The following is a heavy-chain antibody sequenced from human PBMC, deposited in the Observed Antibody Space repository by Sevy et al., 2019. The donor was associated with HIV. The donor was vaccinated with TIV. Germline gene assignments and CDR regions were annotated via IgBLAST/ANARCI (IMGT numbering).Heavy chain of an antibody. CDR2: IWYDGSNK. CDR3: ARGYGYNSQKSSLDY. V-gene: IGHV3-33*01. CDR1: GFTFSSYG. D-gene: IGHD1-1*01. Sequence: GGSLRLSCAASGFTFSSYGMHWVRQAPGKGLEWVAVIWYDGSNKYYADSVKGRFTISRDNSKNTLYLQMNSLRAEDTAVYYCARGYGYNSQKSSLDYWGQGTLVTVSS. J-gene: IGHJ4*02.